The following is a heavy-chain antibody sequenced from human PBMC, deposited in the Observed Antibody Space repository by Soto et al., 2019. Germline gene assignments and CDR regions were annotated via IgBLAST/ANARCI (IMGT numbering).Heavy chain of an antibody. CDR2: IKQDGSEK. CDR3: ARVTENYDFWSGYYLNYYYYYMDV. J-gene: IGHJ6*03. Sequence: GGSLRLSCAASGFTFSSYWMSWVRQAPGKGLEWVANIKQDGSEKYYVDSVKGRFTISRDNGKNSLYLQMNSLRAEDTAVYYCARVTENYDFWSGYYLNYYYYYMDVWGKGTTVTVSS. V-gene: IGHV3-7*01. CDR1: GFTFSSYW. D-gene: IGHD3-3*01.